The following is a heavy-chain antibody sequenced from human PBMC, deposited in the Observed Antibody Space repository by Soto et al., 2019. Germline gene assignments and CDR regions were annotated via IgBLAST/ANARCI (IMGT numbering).Heavy chain of an antibody. CDR3: ASNVLEGIYWHFDL. CDR1: GFTFSSYW. J-gene: IGHJ2*01. D-gene: IGHD3-16*01. CDR2: IKQDGSEK. Sequence: GGSLRLSCAASGFTFSSYWMSWVRQAPGKGLEWVANIKQDGSEKYYVDSVKGRFTISRDNAKNSLYLQMNSLRAEDMAVYYCASNVLEGIYWHFDLWGRGTLVTVSS. V-gene: IGHV3-7*03.